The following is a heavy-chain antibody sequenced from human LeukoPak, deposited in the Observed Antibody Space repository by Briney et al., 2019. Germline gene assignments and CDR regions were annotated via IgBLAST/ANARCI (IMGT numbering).Heavy chain of an antibody. D-gene: IGHD3-16*01. V-gene: IGHV3-7*01. J-gene: IGHJ3*02. CDR1: GFSFSSYG. CDR3: ARARGSSYRAYNAFDI. Sequence: PGGSLRLSCAASGFSFSSYGMYWVRQAPGKGLEWVANIKQDGSEKNFVDSVKGRFTISRDNAKNSLYLQMNSLRAEDTAVYYCARARGSSYRAYNAFDIWGQGTMVTVSS. CDR2: IKQDGSEK.